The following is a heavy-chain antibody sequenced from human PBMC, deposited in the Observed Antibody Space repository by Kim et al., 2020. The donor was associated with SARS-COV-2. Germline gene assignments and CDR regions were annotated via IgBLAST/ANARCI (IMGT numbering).Heavy chain of an antibody. D-gene: IGHD1-1*01. Sequence: GGSLRLSCAASGFTFSNYAMSWGRQAPGKGLEWVSVISYNGGSTYYADSVKGRFTISRYNSKNTLYLQMNSLRAEDTAVYFCAVNWNFDYWGQGTLVTVSS. J-gene: IGHJ4*02. CDR3: AVNWNFDY. CDR1: GFTFSNYA. V-gene: IGHV3-23*01. CDR2: ISYNGGST.